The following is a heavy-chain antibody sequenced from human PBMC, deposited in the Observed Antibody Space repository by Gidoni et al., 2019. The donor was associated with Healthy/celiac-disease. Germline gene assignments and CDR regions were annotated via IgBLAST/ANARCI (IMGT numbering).Heavy chain of an antibody. J-gene: IGHJ3*02. CDR2: ISWNSGSI. D-gene: IGHD3-3*01. CDR3: AKDMSITIFGVVWDDAFDI. CDR1: GFTFDVYA. V-gene: IGHV3-9*01. Sequence: EVQLVESGGGLVQPGRSLRLSCAASGFTFDVYAMHWVRQAPGKGLEWVSGISWNSGSIGYADSVKGRFTISRDNAKNSLYLQMNSLRAEDTALYYCAKDMSITIFGVVWDDAFDIWGQGTMVTVSS.